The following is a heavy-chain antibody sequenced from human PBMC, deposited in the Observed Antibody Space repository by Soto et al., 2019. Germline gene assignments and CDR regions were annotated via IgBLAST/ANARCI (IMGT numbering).Heavy chain of an antibody. Sequence: EVRLLESGGGLVQPGGSLRLSCVVSGLTFRSHAMYWVRQAPGQGLEWVAGISGGGYTAYYPDSVRGRFTMSRDNSKNTVYLQIDNLRADDTAVYYCAKAQGVATSKSNFEYWGQGTLVTVSS. J-gene: IGHJ4*02. CDR2: ISGGGYTA. D-gene: IGHD5-12*01. CDR1: GLTFRSHA. CDR3: AKAQGVATSKSNFEY. V-gene: IGHV3-23*01.